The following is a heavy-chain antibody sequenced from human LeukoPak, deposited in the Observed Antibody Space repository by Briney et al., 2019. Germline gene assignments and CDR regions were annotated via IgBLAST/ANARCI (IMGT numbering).Heavy chain of an antibody. CDR3: AKDLDWLTHALDY. D-gene: IGHD3-9*01. CDR1: GFTFSSYG. J-gene: IGHJ4*02. CDR2: IRYDGSNK. V-gene: IGHV3-30*02. Sequence: PGGSLRLSCAASGFTFSSYGMHWVRQAPGKGLEWVAFIRYDGSNKYYADSVKGRFTISRDNSKNTLYLQMNSLRAEDTAVYYCAKDLDWLTHALDYWGQGTLVTVSS.